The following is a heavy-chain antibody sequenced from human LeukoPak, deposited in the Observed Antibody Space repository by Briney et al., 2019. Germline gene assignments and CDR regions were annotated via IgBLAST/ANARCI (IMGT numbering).Heavy chain of an antibody. Sequence: ASVKVSCNASGYIFTNYYIHWLRQAPGQGLEWMGIINPSGGSTSYAQKFQGRVTMTRDMSTSTVYMEVSSLRSEDTALYYCARGSRAYGGFDYWGQGTLVTVSS. J-gene: IGHJ4*02. D-gene: IGHD4-17*01. V-gene: IGHV1-46*01. CDR3: ARGSRAYGGFDY. CDR1: GYIFTNYY. CDR2: INPSGGST.